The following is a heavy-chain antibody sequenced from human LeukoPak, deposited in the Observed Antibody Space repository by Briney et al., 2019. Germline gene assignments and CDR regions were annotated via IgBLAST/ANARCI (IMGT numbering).Heavy chain of an antibody. CDR3: ARDDYSGSYRPFDY. Sequence: AASLKVSCKASGYTFTGYFLHWVRQAPGQGLEWMGWINPNSGDTTYAQRFQGRVTLTRDTSISTAYMELSSLKSDDTAVYYCARDDYSGSYRPFDYWGQGTLVTVSS. CDR1: GYTFTGYF. V-gene: IGHV1-2*02. D-gene: IGHD1-26*01. CDR2: INPNSGDT. J-gene: IGHJ4*02.